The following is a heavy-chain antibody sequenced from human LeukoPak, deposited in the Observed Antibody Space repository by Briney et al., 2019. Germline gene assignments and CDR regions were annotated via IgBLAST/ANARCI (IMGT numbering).Heavy chain of an antibody. J-gene: IGHJ4*02. Sequence: PGRSLRLSCAASGFTFSSYGMHWVRQAPGKGLEWVAVISYDGSNKYYADSVKGRFTISRDNSKNTLYLQMNSLRAEDTAVYYCAKDSDLVELRYWGQGTLVTVSS. V-gene: IGHV3-30*18. CDR1: GFTFSSYG. D-gene: IGHD1-7*01. CDR3: AKDSDLVELRY. CDR2: ISYDGSNK.